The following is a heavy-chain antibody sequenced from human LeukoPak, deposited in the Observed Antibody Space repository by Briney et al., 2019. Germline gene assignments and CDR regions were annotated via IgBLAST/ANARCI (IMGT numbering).Heavy chain of an antibody. J-gene: IGHJ6*03. CDR3: ARVRDYYYYYMDV. CDR1: GFTFSSYW. CDR2: IKHDGSEK. V-gene: IGHV3-7*04. Sequence: GGSLRLSCAASGFTFSSYWMSWVRQAPGKGLEWVANIKHDGSEKYYVDSVKGRFTISRDNGKNSLYLQMNSLRAEDTAVYYCARVRDYYYYYMDVWGKGTTVTVSS.